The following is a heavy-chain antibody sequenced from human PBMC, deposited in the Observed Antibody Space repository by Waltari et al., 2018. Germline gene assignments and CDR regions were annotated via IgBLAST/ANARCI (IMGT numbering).Heavy chain of an antibody. CDR3: ARYQEGGGYF. Sequence: QVQLQESGPGLVKPSQTLSLTCTVSGGSISSSSYYWSWLRQPAGKGLEWIGYIYTSGSKNYNPSLKSRVTISVDTSKNQFSLKLREVTAADTAGYDCARYQEGGGYF. V-gene: IGHV4-61*09. J-gene: IGHJ4*03. CDR2: IYTSGSK. CDR1: GGSISSSSYY. D-gene: IGHD2-2*01.